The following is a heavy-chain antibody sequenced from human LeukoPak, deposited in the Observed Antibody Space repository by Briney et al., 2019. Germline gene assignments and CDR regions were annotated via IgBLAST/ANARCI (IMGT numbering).Heavy chain of an antibody. CDR1: GFTFKNYW. CDR3: ARDRDSSDY. D-gene: IGHD6-13*01. J-gene: IGHJ4*02. V-gene: IGHV3-7*01. Sequence: GGSLRLSCAASGFTFKNYWMSWVRQAPGKGLEWVANIKHDGSDEYHVDSVKGRFTISRDNAKNSLYLQMNSLRVEDTAVYYCARDRDSSDYWGQGTLVVVSS. CDR2: IKHDGSDE.